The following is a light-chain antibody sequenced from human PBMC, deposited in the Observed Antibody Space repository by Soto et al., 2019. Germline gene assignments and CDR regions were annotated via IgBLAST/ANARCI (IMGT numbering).Light chain of an antibody. J-gene: IGLJ1*01. V-gene: IGLV2-8*01. Sequence: QSALTQPPSASGSPGQSVTISCTGTSSDVGGYNYVSWYQQHPGKAPKLTIYEVSKRPSGVPDRFSGSKSGNTASLTVSGLQAEDEADYYCSSYAGSNNFCVFGTGTKVTVL. CDR3: SSYAGSNNFCV. CDR1: SSDVGGYNY. CDR2: EVS.